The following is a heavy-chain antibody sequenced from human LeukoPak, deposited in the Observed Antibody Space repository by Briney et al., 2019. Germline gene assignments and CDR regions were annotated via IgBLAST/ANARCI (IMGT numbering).Heavy chain of an antibody. J-gene: IGHJ4*02. CDR3: ARDRFLGYCSSTSCYDDGGY. D-gene: IGHD2-2*01. CDR2: ISGSGGST. CDR1: GFTFSSYA. V-gene: IGHV3-23*01. Sequence: GGSLRLSCAASGFTFSSYAMSWVRQAPGKGLEWVSAISGSGGSTYYADSVKGRFTISRDNSKNTLYLQMNSLRAEDTAVYYCARDRFLGYCSSTSCYDDGGYWGQGTLVTVSS.